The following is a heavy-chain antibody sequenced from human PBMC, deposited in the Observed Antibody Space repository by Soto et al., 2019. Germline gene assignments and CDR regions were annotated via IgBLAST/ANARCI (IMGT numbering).Heavy chain of an antibody. CDR3: AKDLTRQLAYWLDP. V-gene: IGHV1-2*02. Sequence: ASVKVSCKASGFSFTGYYIHWLRQAPGQGLEWMGWINAHSGGTEYAQKFQGRVTLTRDTSIATAYLTLTSLTSDDTALYYCAKDLTRQLAYWLDPWGLGTQVTFSS. J-gene: IGHJ5*02. D-gene: IGHD6-6*01. CDR2: INAHSGGT. CDR1: GFSFTGYY.